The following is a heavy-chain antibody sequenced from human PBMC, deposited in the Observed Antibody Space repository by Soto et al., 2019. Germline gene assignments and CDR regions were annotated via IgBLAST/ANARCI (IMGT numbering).Heavy chain of an antibody. CDR3: ARVGSSGWSPDY. Sequence: PSETLSLTCSFSCGSIIGHYWTWIRQSPGKGLEWIGYIFYSGSTNYNPSLKSRVTISVDTSKNQFSLKMSSVTAANTAVYYCARVGSSGWSPDYWGRGTLVTVSS. CDR2: IFYSGST. V-gene: IGHV4-59*11. CDR1: CGSIIGHY. D-gene: IGHD6-19*01. J-gene: IGHJ4*02.